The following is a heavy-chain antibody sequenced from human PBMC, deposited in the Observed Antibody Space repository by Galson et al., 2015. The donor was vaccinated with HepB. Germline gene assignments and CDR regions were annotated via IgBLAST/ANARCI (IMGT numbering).Heavy chain of an antibody. V-gene: IGHV3-20*04. CDR2: INWNGGST. CDR3: ARQYSSSWPNAFDI. Sequence: LRLSCAASGFTFDDYGMSWVRQAPGKGLEWVSGINWNGGSTGYADSVKGRFTISRDNAKNSLYLQMNSLRAEDTALYYCARQYSSSWPNAFDIWGQGTMVTVSS. J-gene: IGHJ3*02. D-gene: IGHD6-13*01. CDR1: GFTFDDYG.